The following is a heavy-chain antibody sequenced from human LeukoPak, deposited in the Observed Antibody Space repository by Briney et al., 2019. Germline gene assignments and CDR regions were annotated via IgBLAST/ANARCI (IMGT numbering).Heavy chain of an antibody. J-gene: IGHJ4*02. CDR3: AKWVVAATTRPYYFDY. V-gene: IGHV4-59*01. CDR1: GGSISSYY. CDR2: IYYSGST. D-gene: IGHD2-15*01. Sequence: PSETLSLTCTVSGGSISSYYWSWIRQPPGKGLEWIGYIYYSGSTNYNPSLKSRVTISVDTSKNQFSLKLSSVTAADTAVYYCAKWVVAATTRPYYFDYWGQGTLVTVSS.